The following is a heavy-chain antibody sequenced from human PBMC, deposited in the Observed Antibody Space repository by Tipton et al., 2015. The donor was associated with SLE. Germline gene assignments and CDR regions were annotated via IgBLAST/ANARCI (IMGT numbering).Heavy chain of an antibody. J-gene: IGHJ4*02. CDR3: AKGSPGYSSSWWGFDY. Sequence: SLRLSCAASGFTFSDYWMHWVRQAPGNGLEWVAVIWYDGTNKHYADSVKGRFTISRDNSKDTLYLQMNSLRVEDTAVYYCAKGSPGYSSSWWGFDYWGQGTLVTVSS. CDR2: IWYDGTNK. CDR1: GFTFSDYW. D-gene: IGHD6-13*01. V-gene: IGHV3-33*06.